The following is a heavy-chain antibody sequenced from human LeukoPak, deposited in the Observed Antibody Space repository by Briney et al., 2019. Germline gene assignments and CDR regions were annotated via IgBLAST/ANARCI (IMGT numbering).Heavy chain of an antibody. CDR3: AREQWYRFDN. Sequence: RGSLRLSCAASGFRVGSYYTSWIRQAPGKGLEWVAVVGNSDNHKDHADSVKGRFTISRDDAKNSVYLQMNSLRVEDTAIYYCAREQWYRFDNWGQGALVTVSS. CDR2: VGNSDNHK. D-gene: IGHD2-8*01. V-gene: IGHV3-11*01. J-gene: IGHJ4*02. CDR1: GFRVGSYY.